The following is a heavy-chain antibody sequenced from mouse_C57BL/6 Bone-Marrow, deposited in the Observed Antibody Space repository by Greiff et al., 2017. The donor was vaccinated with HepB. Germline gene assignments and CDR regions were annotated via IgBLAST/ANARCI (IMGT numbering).Heavy chain of an antibody. CDR1: GFTFSSYA. Sequence: LMESGGGLVKPGGSLKLSCAASGFTFSSYAMSWVRQTPEKRLEWVATISDGGSYTYYPDNVKGRFTISRDNAKNNLYLQMSHLKSEDTAMYYCAREWLRYDYFDYWGQGTTLTVSS. CDR3: AREWLRYDYFDY. CDR2: ISDGGSYT. V-gene: IGHV5-4*01. D-gene: IGHD2-2*01. J-gene: IGHJ2*01.